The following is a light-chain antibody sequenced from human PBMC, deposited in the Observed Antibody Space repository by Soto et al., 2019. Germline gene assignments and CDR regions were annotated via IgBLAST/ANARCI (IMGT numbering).Light chain of an antibody. V-gene: IGKV1-39*01. Sequence: DIQMTQSPSSLSASVGDRVTITCRASQSISSYLNWSQQKPGKAPKLLIYAASSLQSWVLSRFRGSGSGTDFTLTISSLQPEDFATYYCQQCYSTHTFGQGTKLECK. CDR3: QQCYSTHT. J-gene: IGKJ2*01. CDR2: AAS. CDR1: QSISSY.